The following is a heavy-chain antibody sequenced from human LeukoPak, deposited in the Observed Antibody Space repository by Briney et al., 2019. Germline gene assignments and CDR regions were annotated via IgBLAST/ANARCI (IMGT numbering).Heavy chain of an antibody. CDR3: ARDHSSSCQLLDY. Sequence: SVKVSCKASGGTFSSYAISWVRQAPGQGLEWMGWINPNSGGTNYAQKFQGRVTMTTDTSTTTAYMELRNLRSDDTAMYYCARDHSSSCQLLDYWGQGTLVTVSS. CDR2: INPNSGGT. J-gene: IGHJ4*02. V-gene: IGHV1-18*01. CDR1: GGTFSSYA. D-gene: IGHD6-13*01.